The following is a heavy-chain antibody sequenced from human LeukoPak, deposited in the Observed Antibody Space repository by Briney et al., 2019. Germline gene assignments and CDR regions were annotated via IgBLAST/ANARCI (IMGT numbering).Heavy chain of an antibody. CDR3: ARIRRLRYFDWLTRYAFDI. CDR1: GGSFSGYY. V-gene: IGHV4-34*01. CDR2: INHSGST. D-gene: IGHD3-9*01. Sequence: SETLSLTCAVYGGSFSGYYWSWIRQPPGKGLEWIGEINHSGSTNYNPSLKSRVTISVDTSKNQFSLKLSSMTAADTAVYYCARIRRLRYFDWLTRYAFDIWGQGTMVTVSS. J-gene: IGHJ3*02.